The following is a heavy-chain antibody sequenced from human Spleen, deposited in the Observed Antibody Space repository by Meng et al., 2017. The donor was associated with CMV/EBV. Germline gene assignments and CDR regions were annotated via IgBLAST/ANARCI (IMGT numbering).Heavy chain of an antibody. D-gene: IGHD3-3*01. Sequence: GSLKISCAASGFTFSSYWMSWVRQAPGKGLEWVANIKQDGSEKYYVDSVKGRFTISRDNAKNSLYLQMNSLRAEDTAVYYCARTMYYDFWSGKQSYYYYYGMDVWGQGTTVTVSS. CDR1: GFTFSSYW. CDR2: IKQDGSEK. V-gene: IGHV3-7*01. CDR3: ARTMYYDFWSGKQSYYYYYGMDV. J-gene: IGHJ6*02.